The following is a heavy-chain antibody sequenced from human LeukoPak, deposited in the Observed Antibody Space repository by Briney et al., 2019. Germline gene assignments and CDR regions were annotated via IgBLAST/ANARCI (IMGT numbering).Heavy chain of an antibody. V-gene: IGHV4-34*01. J-gene: IGHJ4*02. CDR1: GGSFSGYY. CDR2: INHSGST. Sequence: KTSETLSLTCAVYGGSFSGYYWSWIRQPPGKGLEWIGEINHSGSTNYNPSLKNRVTISVDTSKNQFSLKLSSVTAADTAVYYCATTGYSSGWYLGYWGQGTLVTVSS. CDR3: ATTGYSSGWYLGY. D-gene: IGHD6-19*01.